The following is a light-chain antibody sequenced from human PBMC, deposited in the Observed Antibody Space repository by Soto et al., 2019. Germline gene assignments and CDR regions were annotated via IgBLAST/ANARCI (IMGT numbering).Light chain of an antibody. J-gene: IGKJ1*01. CDR3: QDYNSWT. Sequence: DIPMTKSPSSRSASVGGRVTVTCRAGQSISRYLNWYQQRPGKAPKLLIYSASTLQSGVSSRFSGSGSGTEFTLTISSLQPDDFATYYCQDYNSWTFGQGTKV. V-gene: IGKV1-5*01. CDR1: QSISRY. CDR2: SAS.